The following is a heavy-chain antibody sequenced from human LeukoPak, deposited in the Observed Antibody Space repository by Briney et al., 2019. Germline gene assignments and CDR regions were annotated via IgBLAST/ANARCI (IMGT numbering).Heavy chain of an antibody. V-gene: IGHV4-59*01. D-gene: IGHD6-13*01. CDR3: ARVAAGGNYFDY. J-gene: IGHJ4*02. CDR2: IYYSGSS. CDR1: GGSISSYY. Sequence: PSETLSLTCAVSGGSISSYYWSWIRQPPGKGLEWIGYIYYSGSSNYNPSLKSRVTISVDTSKNQFPLKLSSVTAADTAVYYCARVAAGGNYFDYWGQGTLVTVSS.